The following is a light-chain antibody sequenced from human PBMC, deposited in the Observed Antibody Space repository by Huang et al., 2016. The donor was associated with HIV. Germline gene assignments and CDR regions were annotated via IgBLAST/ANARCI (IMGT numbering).Light chain of an antibody. CDR1: QSVGCF. CDR2: DAS. Sequence: EIVLTQSPSTLSLSPGARATLSCRSSQSVGCFLAWSQQKPGQAPRLLISDASYRATGIPARFSGSGSGTDFTLTISSLEPEDFAVYYCQQRTYSFTFGPGTKVD. J-gene: IGKJ3*01. CDR3: QQRTYSFT. V-gene: IGKV3-11*01.